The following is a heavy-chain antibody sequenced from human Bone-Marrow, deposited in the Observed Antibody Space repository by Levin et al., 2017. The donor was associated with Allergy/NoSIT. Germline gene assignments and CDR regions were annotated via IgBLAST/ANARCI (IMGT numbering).Heavy chain of an antibody. CDR3: VKEFFDSSSYDQPFDY. V-gene: IGHV3-23*01. CDR2: ISGFAVRS. CDR1: GFTFTNFA. J-gene: IGHJ4*02. D-gene: IGHD3-22*01. Sequence: GESLKISCAASGFTFTNFAMGWVRQAPGKGLEWVSTISGFAVRSYYADSVKGRFTISRDNSKNTVYLQMDSLSAEDTALYYCVKEFFDSSSYDQPFDYWGQGTLVAVSS.